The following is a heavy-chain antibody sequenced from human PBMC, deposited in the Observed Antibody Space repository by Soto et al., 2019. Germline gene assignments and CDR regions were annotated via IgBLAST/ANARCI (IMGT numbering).Heavy chain of an antibody. J-gene: IGHJ4*02. Sequence: LRLSCAASGFTFSTYVMTWVCQAPGKGLEWLSTISGGGRFTYYADSVRGRFTISRDDSEKMVFLQMNSLRAEDTAVYYCAKSGPTNYFDSWGQGSLVTVSS. D-gene: IGHD1-26*01. CDR2: ISGGGRFT. CDR3: AKSGPTNYFDS. V-gene: IGHV3-23*01. CDR1: GFTFSTYV.